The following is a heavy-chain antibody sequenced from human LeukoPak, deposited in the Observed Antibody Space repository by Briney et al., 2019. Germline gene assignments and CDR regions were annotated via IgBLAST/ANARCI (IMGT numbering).Heavy chain of an antibody. V-gene: IGHV1-8*01. CDR2: MNPNSGNT. CDR3: ATTGSSWYDYYYYGMDV. CDR1: GYTFTSYD. J-gene: IGHJ6*02. D-gene: IGHD6-13*01. Sequence: GASVNVSCKASGYTFTSYDINWVRQATGQGLEWMVWMNPNSGNTGYAQKFQGRVTMTRNTSISTAYMELSSLRSEDTAVYYCATTGSSWYDYYYYGMDVWGQGTTVTVSS.